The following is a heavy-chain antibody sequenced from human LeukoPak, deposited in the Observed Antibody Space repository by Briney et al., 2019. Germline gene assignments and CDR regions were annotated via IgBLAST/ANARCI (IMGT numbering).Heavy chain of an antibody. CDR2: INHSGST. CDR1: GGTFSGYY. Sequence: SETLSLTCAVSGGTFSGYYWSWIRRPPGKGLEWIGEINHSGSTKYNPSLKSRVTISVDTSKNQFSLKLSSVTAADTAVYYCARALVVVPAAHHSHYMDVWGKGTTVTVSS. J-gene: IGHJ6*03. D-gene: IGHD2-2*01. CDR3: ARALVVVPAAHHSHYMDV. V-gene: IGHV4-34*01.